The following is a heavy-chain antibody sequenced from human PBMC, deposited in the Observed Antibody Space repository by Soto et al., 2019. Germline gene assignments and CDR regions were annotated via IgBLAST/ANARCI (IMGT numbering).Heavy chain of an antibody. J-gene: IGHJ5*02. CDR1: GGSISSYY. V-gene: IGHV4-59*01. Sequence: PSETLSLTCTVSGGSISSYYWSWIRQPPGKGLEWIGYIYYSGSTNYNPSLKSRVTISEDTSKNQFSLKLSSVTAADTAVYYCAREVERGYDFWSGYLNWFDPWGQGTLVTVSS. CDR3: AREVERGYDFWSGYLNWFDP. CDR2: IYYSGST. D-gene: IGHD3-3*01.